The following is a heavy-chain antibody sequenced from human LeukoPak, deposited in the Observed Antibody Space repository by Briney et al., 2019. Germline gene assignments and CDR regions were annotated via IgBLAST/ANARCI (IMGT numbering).Heavy chain of an antibody. V-gene: IGHV3-23*03. D-gene: IGHD5-24*01. J-gene: IGHJ6*02. CDR2: IYTGGST. CDR3: AREQIWLEGSYYYYYGMDV. Sequence: GGSLRLSCAASGFTFNNYATSWVRQAPGKGLEWVSIIYTGGSTYYADSVKGRFTISRDSSKNTLYLQMNSLRAEETAVYYCAREQIWLEGSYYYYYGMDVWGQGTTVTVSS. CDR1: GFTFNNYA.